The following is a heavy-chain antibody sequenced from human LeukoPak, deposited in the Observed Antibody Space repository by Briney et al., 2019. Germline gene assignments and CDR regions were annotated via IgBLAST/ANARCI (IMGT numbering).Heavy chain of an antibody. CDR1: GFTFDDYA. D-gene: IGHD5-18*01. J-gene: IGHJ4*02. CDR3: AKGLSGYSYGSAISNFDY. CDR2: ISWNSGSI. V-gene: IGHV3-9*01. Sequence: PGGSLRLSCAASGFTFDDYAMHWVRQAPGKSLEWVSGISWNSGSIGYADSVKGRFTISRDNAKNSLYLQMNSLRAEDTALYYCAKGLSGYSYGSAISNFDYWGQGTLVTVSS.